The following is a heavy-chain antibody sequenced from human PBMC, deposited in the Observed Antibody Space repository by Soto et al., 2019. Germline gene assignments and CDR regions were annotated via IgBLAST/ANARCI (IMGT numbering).Heavy chain of an antibody. V-gene: IGHV2-5*01. CDR1: GFSLSTSAVG. J-gene: IGHJ3*02. Sequence: QTTLKESGPTLVKLTQTLTLTCTFSGFSLSTSAVGVGWIRHPPGKARQWLALIYWHDHNRYSPSLKSRLTSTKDTWKSQVVLTVTNMDPEDTATYYCARTGIAARRGDALDIWGQGTMVTVSS. D-gene: IGHD6-6*01. CDR2: IYWHDHN. CDR3: ARTGIAARRGDALDI.